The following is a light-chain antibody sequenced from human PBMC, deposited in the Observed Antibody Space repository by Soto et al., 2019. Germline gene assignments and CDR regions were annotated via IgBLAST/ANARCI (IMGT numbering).Light chain of an antibody. J-gene: IGKJ1*01. Sequence: EIVVTQSPGTLSLSPGERATLSCRASQSVSTNYLAWYQRTPGQAPRLLIYGASSRATDIPNRFSGSGSGTDFTLTITSRKADDFAVYYCQQYCSSNPTFGQGTKVEIK. CDR3: QQYCSSNPT. V-gene: IGKV3-20*01. CDR2: GAS. CDR1: QSVSTNY.